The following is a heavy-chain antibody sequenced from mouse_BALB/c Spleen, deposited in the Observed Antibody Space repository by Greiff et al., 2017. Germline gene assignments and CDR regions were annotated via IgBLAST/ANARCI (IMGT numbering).Heavy chain of an antibody. V-gene: IGHV1-14*01. CDR2: INPYNDGT. Sequence: VQLKQSGPELVKPGASVKMSCKASGYTFTSYVMHWVKQKPGQGLEWIGYINPYNDGTKYNEKFKGKATLTSDKSSSTAYMELSSLTSEDSEVYYCARRTTGYYYAMDDWGQGTSVTVSS. CDR1: GYTFTSYV. CDR3: ARRTTGYYYAMDD. D-gene: IGHD1-1*01. J-gene: IGHJ4*01.